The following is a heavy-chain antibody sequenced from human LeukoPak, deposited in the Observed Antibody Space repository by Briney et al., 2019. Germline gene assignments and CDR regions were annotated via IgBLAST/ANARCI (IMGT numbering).Heavy chain of an antibody. V-gene: IGHV7-4-1*02. CDR2: MNTNTGNP. J-gene: IGHJ4*02. Sequence: ASVKVSCKASGYTFTNYAMNWVRQAPGQGLEWMGWMNTNTGNPTYAQGFTGRFVFSLDTSVCTAYLQISSLKTEDTAVYYCAVLSYDSSGYYYPFDYWGQGTLVTVSS. CDR3: AVLSYDSSGYYYPFDY. D-gene: IGHD3-22*01. CDR1: GYTFTNYA.